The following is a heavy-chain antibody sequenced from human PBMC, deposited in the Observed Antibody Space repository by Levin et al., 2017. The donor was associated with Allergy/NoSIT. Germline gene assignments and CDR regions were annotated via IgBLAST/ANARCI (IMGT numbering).Heavy chain of an antibody. V-gene: IGHV3-64D*06. Sequence: GGSLRLSCSASGFTFSAYAMHWVRQVPGKGLEYVSGISSNGGSTHYADSVKDRFTVSRDNSNNALFLQMNSLRIEDTALYYWVQDYHPWWLQYDFFGYWGQGTLVTVSS. J-gene: IGHJ4*02. CDR2: ISSNGGST. CDR1: GFTFSAYA. D-gene: IGHD5-24*01. CDR3: VQDYHPWWLQYDFFGY.